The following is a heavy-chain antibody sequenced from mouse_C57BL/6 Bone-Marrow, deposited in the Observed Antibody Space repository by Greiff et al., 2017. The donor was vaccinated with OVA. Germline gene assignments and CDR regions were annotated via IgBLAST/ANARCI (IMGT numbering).Heavy chain of an antibody. D-gene: IGHD2-1*01. CDR1: GYSITSDY. Sequence: EVKLMESGPGLAKPSQTLSLTCSVSGYSITSDYWNWIRKFPGNKLEYMGYISYSGSTYYNPSLINRISITRDTSKNQYYLQLNSVTTEDTATYYCARTFLYFWYFEVWGTGTTVTVSS. CDR2: ISYSGST. CDR3: ARTFLYFWYFEV. V-gene: IGHV3-8*01. J-gene: IGHJ1*03.